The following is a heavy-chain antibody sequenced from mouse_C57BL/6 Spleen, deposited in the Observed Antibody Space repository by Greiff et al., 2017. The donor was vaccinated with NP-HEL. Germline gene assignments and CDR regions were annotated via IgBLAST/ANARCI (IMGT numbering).Heavy chain of an antibody. J-gene: IGHJ3*01. CDR1: GYTFTSYT. CDR3: ARSGDGTWFAY. D-gene: IGHD2-1*01. Sequence: VQLQQSGAELARPGASVKMSCKASGYTFTSYTMHWVKQRPGQGLEWIGYINPSSGYTKYNQKFKVKATVTADKSSSTAYMQLSSLTSEDSAVSYCARSGDGTWFAYWGQGTLVTVSA. CDR2: INPSSGYT. V-gene: IGHV1-4*01.